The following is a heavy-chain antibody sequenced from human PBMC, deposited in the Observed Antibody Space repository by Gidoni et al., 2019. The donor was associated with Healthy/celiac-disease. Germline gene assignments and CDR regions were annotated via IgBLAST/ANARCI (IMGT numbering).Heavy chain of an antibody. CDR2: ISYDASNE. V-gene: IGHV3-30*18. CDR1: GFTCSSYG. CDR3: AKGFSGSYRSPVDY. J-gene: IGHJ4*02. Sequence: QVQLVESGGGVVQPGRSLRLSCAASGFTCSSYGMHWVRQAPGKGLEWVAVISYDASNEYYADSVKGRFTISRDNSKNTLYLQVSSLRAEDTAVYYCAKGFSGSYRSPVDYWGQGTLVTVSS. D-gene: IGHD1-26*01.